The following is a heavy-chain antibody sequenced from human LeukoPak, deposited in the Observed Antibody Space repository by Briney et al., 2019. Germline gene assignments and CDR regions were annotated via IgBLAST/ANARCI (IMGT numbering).Heavy chain of an antibody. CDR2: INPNSGGT. J-gene: IGHJ4*02. V-gene: IGHV1-2*06. Sequence: ASVKVSCKASGYTLTDYYMHWVRQASGQGLEWMGRINPNSGGTNYAQKFQGRVTMTRDTSISTVYMELSRLRSDDTAVYYCARVGYYESSGYYEYWGQGPLVTVSS. CDR1: GYTLTDYY. CDR3: ARVGYYESSGYYEY. D-gene: IGHD3-22*01.